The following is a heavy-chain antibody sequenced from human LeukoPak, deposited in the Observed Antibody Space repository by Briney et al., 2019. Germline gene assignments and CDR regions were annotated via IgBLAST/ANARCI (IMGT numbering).Heavy chain of an antibody. J-gene: IGHJ4*02. V-gene: IGHV3-7*01. Sequence: GGTLRLSCAASGFTFSSYDMSWVRQAPGKGLEWVANIKQDGSEKYYVDSVKGRFTISRDNAKNSLYLQMNSLRAEDSALYYCAKDIYGGNWPNDYWGQGTLVTVSS. CDR1: GFTFSSYD. CDR3: AKDIYGGNWPNDY. CDR2: IKQDGSEK. D-gene: IGHD4-23*01.